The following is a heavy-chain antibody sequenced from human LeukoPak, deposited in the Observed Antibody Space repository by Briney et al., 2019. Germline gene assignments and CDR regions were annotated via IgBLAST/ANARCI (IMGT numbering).Heavy chain of an antibody. CDR2: INPNSGDT. V-gene: IGHV1-2*06. D-gene: IGHD3-22*01. J-gene: IGHJ4*02. Sequence: GASVKVSCKASGYTFTGYYMHWVRQAPGQGLEWMGRINPNSGDTNYAQKFQGRVTMTRDTSISTAYMELSRLRSDDTAVYYCARDGGSMYYYDSSGYVDYWGQGTLVTVSS. CDR1: GYTFTGYY. CDR3: ARDGGSMYYYDSSGYVDY.